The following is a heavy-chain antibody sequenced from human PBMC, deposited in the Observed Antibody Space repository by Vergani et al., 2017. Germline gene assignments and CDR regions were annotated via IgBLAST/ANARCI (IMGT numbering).Heavy chain of an antibody. CDR2: IYPGDSNT. V-gene: IGHV5-51*01. Sequence: EVQLVQSGAEVKKPGESLKISCQGSGYTFTNYWIGWVRQMPGKGLEWLGVIYPGDSNTRYSPSFQGQVTFSADKSINTAYLQWSSLEASDTAMYYCTRHVPCGDGACLHFDHWCQGTQVTVSS. D-gene: IGHD2-21*01. J-gene: IGHJ4*02. CDR3: TRHVPCGDGACLHFDH. CDR1: GYTFTNYW.